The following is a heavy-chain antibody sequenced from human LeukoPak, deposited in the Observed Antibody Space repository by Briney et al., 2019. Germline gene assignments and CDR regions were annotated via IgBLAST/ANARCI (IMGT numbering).Heavy chain of an antibody. CDR1: VYTFTRYY. D-gene: IGHD3-10*01. J-gene: IGHJ5*02. CDR3: AREGKNWFDP. V-gene: IGHV1-2*07. CDR2: INPNSGGT. Sequence: ASVTVSYMPSVYTFTRYYMHWVGQAPGQGGEGMGWINPNSGGTNYAHKFQGRVTMTRDTSISTAYMELSRLRSDDTAVYYCAREGKNWFDPWGQGTLVTVSS.